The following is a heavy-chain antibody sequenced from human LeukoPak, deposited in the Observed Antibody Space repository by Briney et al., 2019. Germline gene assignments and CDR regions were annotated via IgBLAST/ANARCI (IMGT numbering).Heavy chain of an antibody. CDR1: GYTFTGYY. V-gene: IGHV1-2*06. Sequence: ASVKVSCKASGYTFTGYYMHWVRQAPGRGLEWMGRINPNSGGTNYAQKFQGRVTMTRDTSISTAYMELSRLRSDDTAVYYCARDLGYYDSSGSDYWGQGTLVTVSS. CDR2: INPNSGGT. J-gene: IGHJ4*02. CDR3: ARDLGYYDSSGSDY. D-gene: IGHD3-22*01.